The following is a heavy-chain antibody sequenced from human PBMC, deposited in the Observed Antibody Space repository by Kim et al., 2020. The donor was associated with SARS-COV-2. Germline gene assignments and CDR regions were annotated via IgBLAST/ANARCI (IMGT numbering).Heavy chain of an antibody. V-gene: IGHV4-34*01. CDR2: INHSGST. CDR1: GGSFSGYY. D-gene: IGHD1-26*01. Sequence: SETLSLTCAVYGGSFSGYYWSWIRQPPGKGLEWIGEINHSGSTNYNPSLKSRVTISVDTSKNQFSLKLSSVTAADTAVYYVANVLSYYDDFDYWGQGTLV. J-gene: IGHJ4*02. CDR3: ANVLSYYDDFDY.